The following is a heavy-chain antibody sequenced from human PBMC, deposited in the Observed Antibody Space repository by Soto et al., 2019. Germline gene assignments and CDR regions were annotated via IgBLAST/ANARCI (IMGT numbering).Heavy chain of an antibody. V-gene: IGHV3-53*02. CDR1: GFTVSTNY. D-gene: IGHD2-15*01. CDR2: LYPNGAA. J-gene: IGHJ3*02. Sequence: EVQLVETGGGLIQPGGSLRLSCAASGFTVSTNYMSWVRQVPGEGLEWLSVLYPNGAAYYPDSLKGRFTISRDNSRNTLYLQMNSLRADDTAMYYCARTAVDAAAETDAFDIWGPGTMVTVSS. CDR3: ARTAVDAAAETDAFDI.